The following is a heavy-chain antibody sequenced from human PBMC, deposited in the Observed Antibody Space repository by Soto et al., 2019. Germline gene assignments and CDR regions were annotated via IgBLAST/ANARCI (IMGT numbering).Heavy chain of an antibody. V-gene: IGHV1-69*06. CDR1: GSTFNNFA. J-gene: IGHJ4*02. D-gene: IGHD5-12*01. CDR2: IVVDSNTA. CDR3: ARAIKRWAVNYFFDF. Sequence: QVVLLQSGAEVKAPGSSVRVSCQVSGSTFNNFAFSWVRQAPGNGPEWMGGIVVDSNTAEYSQRFQDRVTITSYTSEKTLHIELGSLTFEDTAVYYCARAIKRWAVNYFFDFWCQGTLVTVSS.